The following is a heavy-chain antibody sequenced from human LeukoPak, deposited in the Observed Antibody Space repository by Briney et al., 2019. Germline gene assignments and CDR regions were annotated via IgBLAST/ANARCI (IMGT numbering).Heavy chain of an antibody. CDR3: AREYSSSWSNWFDP. Sequence: GASVKVSCKASGYTFTSYGISWVRQAPGQGVEWMGWISAYNGNTNYAQKLQGRVTMTTDTSTSTAYMELRSLRSDDTAVYYCAREYSSSWSNWFDPWGQGTLVTVSS. V-gene: IGHV1-18*01. CDR2: ISAYNGNT. J-gene: IGHJ5*02. CDR1: GYTFTSYG. D-gene: IGHD6-13*01.